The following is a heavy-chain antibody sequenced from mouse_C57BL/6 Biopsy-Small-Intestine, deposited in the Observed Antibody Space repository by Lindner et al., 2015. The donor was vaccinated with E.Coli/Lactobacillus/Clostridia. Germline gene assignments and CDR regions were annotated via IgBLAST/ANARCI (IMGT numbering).Heavy chain of an antibody. Sequence: VQLQESGPELAKPGASVKISCKASGYSFSDYTMNWVRQSNGKSLEWIGLIYPNYGTTTYNQKFKGKATLTADQSSSTAYIQLNSLTSEDSAVYYCARPSYYYGSSPYWYFDVWGTGTTVTVSS. CDR2: IYPNYGTT. CDR3: ARPSYYYGSSPYWYFDV. CDR1: GYSFSDYT. V-gene: IGHV1-39*01. J-gene: IGHJ1*03. D-gene: IGHD1-1*01.